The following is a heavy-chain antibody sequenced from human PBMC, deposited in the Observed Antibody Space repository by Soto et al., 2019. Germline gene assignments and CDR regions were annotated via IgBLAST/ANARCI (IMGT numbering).Heavy chain of an antibody. D-gene: IGHD2-15*01. CDR3: VHRGDYLDRGGFSHPRFDD. J-gene: IGHJ5*02. Sequence: KSGPTLVNRTHTLTLTCTFCGFSLRDSTRSVGWVRQPPGRALEWLALIYWDDDTRYTPSLQNRLTVTKDTSKNQVVLTMTNVDAEPTGAYWSVHRGDYLDRGGFSHPRFDDWGPGTLVTVSS. V-gene: IGHV2-5*02. CDR2: IYWDDDT. CDR1: GFSLRDSTRS.